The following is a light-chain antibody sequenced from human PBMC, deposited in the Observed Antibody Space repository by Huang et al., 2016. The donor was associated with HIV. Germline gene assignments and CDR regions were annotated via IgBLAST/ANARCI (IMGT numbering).Light chain of an antibody. CDR3: QQANSFPHT. J-gene: IGKJ2*01. Sequence: DIQLTQSPSSVSASEGDRVTITCRASQDISRWVAWYQQKPGKAPKLLIFAASSLQSGVPSRFSGSGSGTEFTLTISSLQPEDFATYVCQQANSFPHTFGQGTKVDIK. CDR1: QDISRW. V-gene: IGKV1-12*01. CDR2: AAS.